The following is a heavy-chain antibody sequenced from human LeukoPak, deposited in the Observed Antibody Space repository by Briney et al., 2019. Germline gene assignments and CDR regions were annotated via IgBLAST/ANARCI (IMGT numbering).Heavy chain of an antibody. Sequence: ASVKVSCKASGYTFTGYYMHWVRQAPGQGLGWMGWINPNSGGTNYAQKFQGRVTMTRDTSTSTAYMELSRLRSDDTAVYYCAREDDCSSTSCYGFDYWGQGTLVTVSS. J-gene: IGHJ4*02. CDR2: INPNSGGT. D-gene: IGHD2-2*01. CDR3: AREDDCSSTSCYGFDY. CDR1: GYTFTGYY. V-gene: IGHV1-2*02.